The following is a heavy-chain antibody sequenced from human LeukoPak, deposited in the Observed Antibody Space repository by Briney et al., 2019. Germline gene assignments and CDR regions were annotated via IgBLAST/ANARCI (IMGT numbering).Heavy chain of an antibody. V-gene: IGHV3-23*01. J-gene: IGHJ4*02. D-gene: IGHD2-8*02. CDR2: ISGSGGST. Sequence: GGSLRLSCGASGFTFSSYAMSWVRQAPGRGLEWVSGISGSGGSTNYADSGKGRLTISRDNSKNTLYLQMNSLRAEDTAVYYCAKRTGSGWFPSYYFDYWGQGTLVTVSS. CDR1: GFTFSSYA. CDR3: AKRTGSGWFPSYYFDY.